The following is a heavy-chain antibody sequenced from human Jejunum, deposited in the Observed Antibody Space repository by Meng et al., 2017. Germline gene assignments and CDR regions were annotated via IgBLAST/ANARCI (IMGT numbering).Heavy chain of an antibody. CDR2: IYWDDDK. CDR3: AHRSLGYISGWDNSVFDY. V-gene: IGHV2-5*02. D-gene: IGHD6-19*01. Sequence: QITLKESGPTLVNPTQTLTLTCTFSEFSLSTSGVGVGWIRQPPGKALEWLAVIYWDDDKRYSPSLKSRLTINKDTSKNQVVLTMTNMDLVDTGTYYCAHRSLGYISGWDNSVFDYWGQGTLVTVSS. CDR1: EFSLSTSGVG. J-gene: IGHJ4*02.